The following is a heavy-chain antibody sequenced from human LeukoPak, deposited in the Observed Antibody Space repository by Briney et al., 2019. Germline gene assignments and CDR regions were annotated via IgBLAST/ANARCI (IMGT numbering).Heavy chain of an antibody. CDR2: ISGSGGST. D-gene: IGHD6-19*01. V-gene: IGHV3-23*01. CDR1: GFTFSSSA. Sequence: GGSLRLSCAASGFTFSSSAMSWVRQAPGKGLEWVSAISGSGGSTYYADSVKGRFTISRDNSKNTLYLQMNSLRAEDTAVYYRAKDSLSAGYFDYWGQGTLVTVSS. CDR3: AKDSLSAGYFDY. J-gene: IGHJ4*02.